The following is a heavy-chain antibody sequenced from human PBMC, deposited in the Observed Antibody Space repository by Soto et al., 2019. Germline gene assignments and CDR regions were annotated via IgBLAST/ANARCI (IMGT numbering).Heavy chain of an antibody. Sequence: QVQLQESGPGLLKPSEALSLTCTVSGGSVNSDSYYWTWIRQPPGQRLEWIGSLYYSGSTNYNPSLKSRVTISLDTSKNQFSLKLSSVTAADTAVYFCARDSREFSSAGGLDVWGQGNTVTVSS. J-gene: IGHJ6*02. CDR2: LYYSGST. V-gene: IGHV4-61*01. D-gene: IGHD3-10*01. CDR3: ARDSREFSSAGGLDV. CDR1: GGSVNSDSYY.